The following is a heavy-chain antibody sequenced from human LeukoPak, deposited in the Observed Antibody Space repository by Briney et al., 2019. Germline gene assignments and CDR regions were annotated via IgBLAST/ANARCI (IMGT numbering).Heavy chain of an antibody. CDR1: GFTFNTHT. J-gene: IGHJ4*02. V-gene: IGHV3-48*01. CDR3: ANFGGG. CDR2: ISPSGNAI. D-gene: IGHD3-10*01. Sequence: GGSLRLSCAASGFTFNTHTMNWVRQAPGKGLEWVSYISPSGNAIYYADSVKGRFIISRDNAKNSLYLQMNSLRADDAAMYYWANFGGGWGQGTLVTASS.